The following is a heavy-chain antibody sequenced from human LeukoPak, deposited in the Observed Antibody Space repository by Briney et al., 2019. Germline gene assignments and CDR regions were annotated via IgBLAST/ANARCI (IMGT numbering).Heavy chain of an antibody. CDR3: ARAPVLYYFDY. J-gene: IGHJ4*02. Sequence: PSETLSLTCTVSGGSISSYYWSWIRHPPGKGLEWIGYIYYSGSTNYNPSLKSRVSISVDTSENQFSLKLSSVSAADTAAYYCARAPVLYYFDYWGQGILVTVSS. CDR2: IYYSGST. D-gene: IGHD1-1*01. V-gene: IGHV4-59*01. CDR1: GGSISSYY.